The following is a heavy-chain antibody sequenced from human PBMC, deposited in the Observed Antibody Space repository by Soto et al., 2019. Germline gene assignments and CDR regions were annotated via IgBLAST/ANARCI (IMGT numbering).Heavy chain of an antibody. D-gene: IGHD5-12*01. CDR2: IPSRGRP. Sequence: QVQLRESGPGLVKPSQTPSLTCSVSGASVAGGSYYWSWVRQPPGKGLEWIGYIPSRGRPFYNPSLTSRGTISADTSRTQLSLQLTSVTAAETAVYYCGRDTYSGYDFGLWGQGTLVTVSS. CDR1: GASVAGGSYY. J-gene: IGHJ5*02. V-gene: IGHV4-30-4*01. CDR3: GRDTYSGYDFGL.